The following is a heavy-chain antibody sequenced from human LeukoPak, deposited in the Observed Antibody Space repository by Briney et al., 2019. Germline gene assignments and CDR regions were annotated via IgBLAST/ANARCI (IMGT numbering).Heavy chain of an antibody. Sequence: GGSLRLSCAASGFTFSSYWMHWVRQAPGKGLVWVSRINSDGSSTSYADSVKGRFTISRDNAKNTLYLQMNSLRAEDTAVNYCARVRNYYGSGSPDYWGQGTLVTVSS. CDR2: INSDGSST. V-gene: IGHV3-74*01. CDR3: ARVRNYYGSGSPDY. J-gene: IGHJ4*02. D-gene: IGHD3-10*01. CDR1: GFTFSSYW.